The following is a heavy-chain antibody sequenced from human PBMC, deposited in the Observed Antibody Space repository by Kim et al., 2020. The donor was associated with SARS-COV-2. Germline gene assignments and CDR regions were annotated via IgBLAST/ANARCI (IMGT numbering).Heavy chain of an antibody. J-gene: IGHJ5*02. CDR1: GFIFSTSN. CDR3: ARTRVLGANNCFDP. V-gene: IGHV3-21*01. D-gene: IGHD2-8*01. Sequence: GGSLRLSCAASGFIFSTSNMNWVRQAPGKGPEWVSSITNGGAYIYYADSVKGRFTISRDNAENSLYLQMSSLRDEDTAVYYCARTRVLGANNCFDPWGQGTLVTVSS. CDR2: ITNGGAYI.